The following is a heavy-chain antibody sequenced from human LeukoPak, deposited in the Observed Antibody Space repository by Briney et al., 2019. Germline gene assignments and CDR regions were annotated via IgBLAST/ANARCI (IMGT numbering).Heavy chain of an antibody. CDR1: GFPLSSYG. CDR2: ISERGCRI. V-gene: IGHV3-23*01. CDR3: AKGYRNNWFSAYDY. J-gene: IGHJ4*02. Sequence: PGGSLSLSCAVSGFPLSSYGMNWVRQAPGKRLEWVSSISERGCRIFYDDSVKGRFTISGDNSKNILYLQMNSLRAEDTAKYYCAKGYRNNWFSAYDYWGQGTLVTVSS. D-gene: IGHD1-20*01.